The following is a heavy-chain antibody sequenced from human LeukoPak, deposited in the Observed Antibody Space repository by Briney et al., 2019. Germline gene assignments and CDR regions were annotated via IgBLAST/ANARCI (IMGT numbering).Heavy chain of an antibody. CDR3: ARGLVGNSDY. CDR2: INHSGST. D-gene: IGHD4-23*01. CDR1: GGSMSGYY. V-gene: IGHV4-34*01. Sequence: SETLPLTCTVSGGSMSGYYWSWIRQPPGKGLEWIGEINHSGSTNYNPSLKSRVTISVDTSKNQFSLKLSSVTAADTAVYYCARGLVGNSDYWGQGTLVTVSS. J-gene: IGHJ4*02.